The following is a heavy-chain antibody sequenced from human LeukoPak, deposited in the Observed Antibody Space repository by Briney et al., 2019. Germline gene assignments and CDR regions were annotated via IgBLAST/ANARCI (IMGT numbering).Heavy chain of an antibody. J-gene: IGHJ1*01. Sequence: GGSLRLSCAASGFTFSSYAMHWVRQAPGKGLEWVAVISYDGSNKYYADSVKGRFTISRDNSKNTLYLQMNSLRAEDTAVYYCARDRVAAAGKGYFQHWGQGTLVTVSS. CDR1: GFTFSSYA. D-gene: IGHD6-13*01. CDR3: ARDRVAAAGKGYFQH. V-gene: IGHV3-30-3*01. CDR2: ISYDGSNK.